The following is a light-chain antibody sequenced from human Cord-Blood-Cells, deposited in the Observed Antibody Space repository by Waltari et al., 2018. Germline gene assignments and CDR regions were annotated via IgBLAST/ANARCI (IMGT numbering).Light chain of an antibody. CDR2: DVS. Sequence: QSALTQPASVSGSPGQSITISCPGPSSDVGGLNYVSWYQQHPGKAPKLMIYDVSKRPSGVSNRFSGSKSGNTASLTISGLQAEDEADYYCSSYTSSSTVFGGGTKLTVL. J-gene: IGLJ2*01. V-gene: IGLV2-14*01. CDR1: SSDVGGLNY. CDR3: SSYTSSSTV.